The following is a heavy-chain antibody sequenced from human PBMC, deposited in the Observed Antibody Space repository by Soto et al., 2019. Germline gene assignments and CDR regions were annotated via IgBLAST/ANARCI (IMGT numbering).Heavy chain of an antibody. CDR1: GGSISSGDYY. D-gene: IGHD3-22*01. V-gene: IGHV4-30-4*01. CDR2: IYYSGST. J-gene: IGHJ6*02. CDR3: ARDHIGYYYDSSGSSYYYYYGMDV. Sequence: KPSETLSLTCTVSGGSISSGDYYWSWIRQPPGKGLEWIGYIYYSGSTYYNPSLKSRVTISVDTSKNQFSLKLSSVTAADTAVYYCARDHIGYYYDSSGSSYYYYYGMDVWGQGTTVTVSS.